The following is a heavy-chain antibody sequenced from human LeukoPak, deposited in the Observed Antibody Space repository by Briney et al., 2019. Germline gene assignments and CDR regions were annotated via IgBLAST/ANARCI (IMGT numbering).Heavy chain of an antibody. J-gene: IGHJ3*02. V-gene: IGHV2-5*02. D-gene: IGHD3-9*01. CDR1: GFSLSTSGVG. Sequence: SGPTLVKPTQTLTLTCTFSGFSLSTSGVGVGWIRQPPGKALEWLALIYWDDDKRYSPSLKSRLTITKDTSKNQVVLTMTNMDPVDTATYYCAHTSRYDILTGPNHAFDIWGQGTMVTVSS. CDR2: IYWDDDK. CDR3: AHTSRYDILTGPNHAFDI.